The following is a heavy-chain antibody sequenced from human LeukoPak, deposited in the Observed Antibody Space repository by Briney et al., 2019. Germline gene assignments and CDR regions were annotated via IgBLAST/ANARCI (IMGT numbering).Heavy chain of an antibody. D-gene: IGHD2-2*01. CDR3: ARPYCSSSNCPGWFDP. CDR2: IRYDGSQK. Sequence: GGSLRLACAASGLTFGNFGMHWIRQAPGKGLEWVAVIRYDGSQKYYADSVKGRFTISRDNSKNTLYLQMNSLRAEDTAVYYCARPYCSSSNCPGWFDPWGQGTLVTVSP. J-gene: IGHJ5*02. V-gene: IGHV3-33*01. CDR1: GLTFGNFG.